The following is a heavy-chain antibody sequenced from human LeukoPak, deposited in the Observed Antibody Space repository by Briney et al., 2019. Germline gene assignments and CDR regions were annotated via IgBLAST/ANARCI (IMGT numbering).Heavy chain of an antibody. CDR3: ARDGGRAYGPHYSFSWSWFDP. CDR2: INPSGGST. V-gene: IGHV1-46*01. D-gene: IGHD3-16*01. Sequence: ASVKVSCKASGYTFTSYYMHWVRQAPGQGLEWMGIINPSGGSTSYAQKFQGRVTMTRDTSTSTVYMELSSLRSEDTAVYYCARDGGRAYGPHYSFSWSWFDPWGQGTLVTVSS. CDR1: GYTFTSYY. J-gene: IGHJ5*02.